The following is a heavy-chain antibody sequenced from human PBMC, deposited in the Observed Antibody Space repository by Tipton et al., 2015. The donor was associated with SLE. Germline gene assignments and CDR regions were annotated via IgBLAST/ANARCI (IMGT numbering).Heavy chain of an antibody. D-gene: IGHD2-15*01. Sequence: TLSLTCTVSGGSISSGGYYWSWIRPHPGKGLEWIGYIYYSGSTYYNPSLKSRVTISVDTSKNQFSLKLSSVTAADTAVYYCARDGSHCSGGSCYPGGYMDVWGKGTTVTVSS. V-gene: IGHV4-31*03. CDR2: IYYSGST. CDR1: GGSISSGGYY. J-gene: IGHJ6*03. CDR3: ARDGSHCSGGSCYPGGYMDV.